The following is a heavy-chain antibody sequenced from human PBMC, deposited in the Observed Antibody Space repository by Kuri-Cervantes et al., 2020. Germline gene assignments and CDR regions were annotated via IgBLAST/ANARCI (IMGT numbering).Heavy chain of an antibody. Sequence: GESLKISCAASGFTFSSYAMSWVRQAPGKGLEWVSVISGSGGSTYYADSVKGRFTISRDTSKNTLYLQMNSLRAEDTALYYCAKDMGAAGTRWGQGTLVTVSS. V-gene: IGHV3-23*01. J-gene: IGHJ4*02. D-gene: IGHD6-19*01. CDR1: GFTFSSYA. CDR3: AKDMGAAGTR. CDR2: ISGSGGST.